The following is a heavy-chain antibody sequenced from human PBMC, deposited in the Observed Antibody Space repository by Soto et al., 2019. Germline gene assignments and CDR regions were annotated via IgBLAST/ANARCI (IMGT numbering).Heavy chain of an antibody. J-gene: IGHJ6*02. CDR3: ARDRPIPYDILTGYYHYYYGMDV. D-gene: IGHD3-9*01. Sequence: GGSLRLSCAASGFTFSSYGMHWVRQAPGKGLEWVAVIWYDGSNKYYADSVKGRFTISRDNSKNTLYLQMNSLRAEDTAVYYCARDRPIPYDILTGYYHYYYGMDVWGQGTTVTVSS. CDR1: GFTFSSYG. V-gene: IGHV3-33*01. CDR2: IWYDGSNK.